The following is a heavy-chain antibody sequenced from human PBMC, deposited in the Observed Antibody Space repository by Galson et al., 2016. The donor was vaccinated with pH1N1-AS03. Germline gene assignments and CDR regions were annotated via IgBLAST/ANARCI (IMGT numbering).Heavy chain of an antibody. Sequence: QSGAEVKKPGESLKISCKASGYSFANYWIGWVRQMPGKGLEWMGIIDPGDSDTRYSLSSQGQVTISADKSLSTAYLQWSSLKASDTAIYYCARPRHSGPLYYFYGMDIWGQGTTVTVSS. V-gene: IGHV5-51*01. CDR2: IDPGDSDT. CDR3: ARPRHSGPLYYFYGMDI. CDR1: GYSFANYW. J-gene: IGHJ6*02. D-gene: IGHD3-10*01.